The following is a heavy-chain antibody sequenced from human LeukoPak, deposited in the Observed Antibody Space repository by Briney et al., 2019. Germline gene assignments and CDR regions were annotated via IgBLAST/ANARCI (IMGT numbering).Heavy chain of an antibody. CDR3: ARDSRPVYDYVSGSYRYGVYFDY. CDR1: GGSISSYY. Sequence: SETLSLTCTVSGGSISSYYWGWIRQPAGKGLEWIGRIYTSGSTNYNPSLKSRVTMSVDTSKNQFSLKLSSVTAADTAVYYCARDSRPVYDYVSGSYRYGVYFDYWGQGTLVTVSS. D-gene: IGHD3-16*02. CDR2: IYTSGST. J-gene: IGHJ4*02. V-gene: IGHV4-4*07.